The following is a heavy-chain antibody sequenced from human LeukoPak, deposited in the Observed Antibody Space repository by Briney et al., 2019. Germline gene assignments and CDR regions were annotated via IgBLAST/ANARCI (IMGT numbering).Heavy chain of an antibody. V-gene: IGHV1-3*01. CDR3: ARGRLTGWFDP. CDR2: INAGNGNT. J-gene: IGHJ5*02. CDR1: GYTFTSYI. D-gene: IGHD4-11*01. Sequence: GASVKVSCKASGYTFTSYIMHWVRQAPGQSLEWMGWINAGNGNTKYSQNFQGRVTITRDTSASTAYMELSSLRSEDTAVYYCARGRLTGWFDPWGQGTLVTVSS.